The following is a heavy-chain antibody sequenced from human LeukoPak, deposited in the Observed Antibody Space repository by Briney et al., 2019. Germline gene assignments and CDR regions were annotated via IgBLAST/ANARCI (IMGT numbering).Heavy chain of an antibody. CDR1: GFTFSSYG. CDR3: AKASMIVVAPNDAFDI. D-gene: IGHD3-22*01. CDR2: ISYDGSNK. V-gene: IGHV3-30*18. J-gene: IGHJ3*02. Sequence: GGSLRLSCAASGFTFSSYGMHWVRQAPGKGLEWVAVISYDGSNKYYADSVKGRFTISRDNSKNTLYLQMNSLRAEDTAVYYCAKASMIVVAPNDAFDIWGQGKMVTVSS.